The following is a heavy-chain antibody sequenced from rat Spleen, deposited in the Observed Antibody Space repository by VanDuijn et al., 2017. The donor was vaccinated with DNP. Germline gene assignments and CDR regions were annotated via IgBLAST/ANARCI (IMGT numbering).Heavy chain of an antibody. J-gene: IGHJ4*01. Sequence: EVQLVESGGGLVQPGRSLKLSCAASGFSFSNYDMAWVRQAPTKGLEWVTSISPSGANTYYRDSVKGRFTISRDNAKSTQYLQMDRLRSEDTATYYCARHDTTVAHFYAMDAWGQGTSVTVSS. CDR2: ISPSGANT. D-gene: IGHD1-1*01. CDR3: ARHDTTVAHFYAMDA. V-gene: IGHV5S13*01. CDR1: GFSFSNYD.